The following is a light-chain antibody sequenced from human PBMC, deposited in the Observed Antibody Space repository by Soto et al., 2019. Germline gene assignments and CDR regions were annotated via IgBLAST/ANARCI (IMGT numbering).Light chain of an antibody. CDR2: TAS. J-gene: IGKJ2*01. Sequence: DIQMTQSPSTLSASVGDRVTITCRASKSISSWLAWYQQKPGKAPKLLIYTASSLESGVPSRFSGSGSGTEFTLTISSLQPDDFVTYYGQEYNSHSTYTFGQGTKLEIK. CDR3: QEYNSHSTYT. V-gene: IGKV1-5*03. CDR1: KSISSW.